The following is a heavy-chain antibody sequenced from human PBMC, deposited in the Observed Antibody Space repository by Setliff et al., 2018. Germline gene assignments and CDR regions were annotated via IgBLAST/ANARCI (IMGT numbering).Heavy chain of an antibody. CDR2: IYDTGST. CDR3: ARPNYYDSSGYYSYYFDY. D-gene: IGHD3-22*01. Sequence: KTSETLSLTCAVSGGSISSGDASWSWVRQPPGQGLEWIGLIYDTGSTYYNPSLKSRVTISVDTSKNQFSLKLSSVTAADTAVYYCARPNYYDSSGYYSYYFDYWGQGTLVTVSS. CDR1: GGSISSGDAS. V-gene: IGHV4-30-2*03. J-gene: IGHJ4*02.